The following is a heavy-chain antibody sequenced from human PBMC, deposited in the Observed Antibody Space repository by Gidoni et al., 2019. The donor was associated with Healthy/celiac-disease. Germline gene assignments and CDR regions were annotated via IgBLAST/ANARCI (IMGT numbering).Heavy chain of an antibody. CDR1: GGSISSSSYY. Sequence: QLQLQESGPGLVKPSETLSLTCTVSGGSISSSSYYWGWLRQPPGKGLEWIGSIYYSGSTYYNPSLKSRVTISVDTSKNQFSLKLSSVTAADTAVYYCARLVRGVIWFDPWGQGTLVTVSS. J-gene: IGHJ5*02. CDR3: ARLVRGVIWFDP. D-gene: IGHD3-10*01. CDR2: IYYSGST. V-gene: IGHV4-39*01.